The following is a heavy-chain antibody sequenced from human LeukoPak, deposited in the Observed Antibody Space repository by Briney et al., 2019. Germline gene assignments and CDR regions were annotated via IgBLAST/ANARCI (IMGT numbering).Heavy chain of an antibody. CDR1: GFTFSSYS. J-gene: IGHJ5*02. Sequence: PGGSLRLSCAASGFTFSSYSMNWFRQAPGKGLEWVSSISSSSSYIYYADSVKGRFTISRDNAKNSLYLQMNSLRAEDTAVYYCARDGVGYSYGIPRTTPTWGQGTLVTVSS. CDR2: ISSSSSYI. V-gene: IGHV3-21*01. CDR3: ARDGVGYSYGIPRTTPT. D-gene: IGHD5-18*01.